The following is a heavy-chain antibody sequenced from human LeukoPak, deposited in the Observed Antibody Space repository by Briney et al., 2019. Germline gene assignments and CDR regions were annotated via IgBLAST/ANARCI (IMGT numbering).Heavy chain of an antibody. CDR1: GFTFSSYV. CDR2: ISGSGGST. Sequence: GGSLRLSCAASGFTFSSYVMSWVRQAPGKGLEWVSGISGSGGSTYYADSVKGRFTISRDNSKNTLYLQMNSLRAEDTAVYYCAKGVQLWTYYFDYWGQGTLVTVSS. CDR3: AKGVQLWTYYFDY. V-gene: IGHV3-23*01. J-gene: IGHJ4*02. D-gene: IGHD5-18*01.